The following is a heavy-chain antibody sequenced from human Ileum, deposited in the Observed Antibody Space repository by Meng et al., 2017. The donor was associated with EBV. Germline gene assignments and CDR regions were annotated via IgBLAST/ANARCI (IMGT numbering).Heavy chain of an antibody. Sequence: QVQLLELGAGLVEPAGTLSLSCAGSGGSISSSNGWSWVRQPPGKGLGWIGEIYHSGSTNYNPSLKSRVTISVDKSKNQFSLNLSSVTAADTAVYYCARVGQWLPIDYWGQGTLVTVSS. D-gene: IGHD6-19*01. V-gene: IGHV4-4*02. CDR3: ARVGQWLPIDY. J-gene: IGHJ4*02. CDR1: GGSISSSNG. CDR2: IYHSGST.